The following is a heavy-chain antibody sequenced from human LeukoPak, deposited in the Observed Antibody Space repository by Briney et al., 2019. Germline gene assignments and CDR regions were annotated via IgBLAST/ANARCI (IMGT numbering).Heavy chain of an antibody. CDR3: VKEQGSGSYRTADY. V-gene: IGHV3-30*18. CDR2: ITYDGATT. D-gene: IGHD3-10*01. J-gene: IGHJ4*02. CDR1: GFTSSSCG. Sequence: GGSLRLSCAASGFTSSSCGMHWVRQAPGKGLEWVAVITYDGATTYFEDSVKGRFTISRDTSKSTLYLQMNSLGAEDTAVYYCVKEQGSGSYRTADYWGQGTLVTVSS.